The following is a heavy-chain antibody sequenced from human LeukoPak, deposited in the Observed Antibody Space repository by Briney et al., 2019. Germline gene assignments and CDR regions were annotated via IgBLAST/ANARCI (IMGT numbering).Heavy chain of an antibody. J-gene: IGHJ4*02. V-gene: IGHV3-30*18. D-gene: IGHD3-22*01. CDR1: GFTFTNYA. Sequence: PGGSLRLSCAASGFTFTNYAMHWVRQAPGKGLEWVAVVSYDGINKYYPDSVKGRFTISRDNSKNTLYLQMNSLRADDTAVYYCAKDPDSRVQKPKYCFDYWGQGTLVTVSS. CDR2: VSYDGINK. CDR3: AKDPDSRVQKPKYCFDY.